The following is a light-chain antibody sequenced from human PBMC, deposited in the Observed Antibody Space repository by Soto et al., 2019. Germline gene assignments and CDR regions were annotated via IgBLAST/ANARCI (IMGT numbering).Light chain of an antibody. CDR3: NSYVAGSNV. J-gene: IGLJ1*01. V-gene: IGLV2-8*01. CDR2: EVS. CDR1: SSDVGKYDY. Sequence: QSALTQPPSASGSPGQSVTISCTGTSSDVGKYDYVSWFQHHPGKAPKLIIYEVSKRPSGVPDRFSGSKSGSTASLTVSGLQTEDEADYYCNSYVAGSNVFGTRTKVTVL.